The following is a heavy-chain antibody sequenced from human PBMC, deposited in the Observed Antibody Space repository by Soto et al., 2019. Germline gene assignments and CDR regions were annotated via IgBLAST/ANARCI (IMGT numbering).Heavy chain of an antibody. Sequence: QVQLVQSGAEVKKPGSSVKVSCKASGGTFSSYAISWVRQAPGQGLEWMGGIIPIFGTANYAQKFQGRVTITADESTSTAYMELSSLRSEDTAVYYCARDLRGGSDYYYYYGMDVWGQGTTVSVSS. CDR1: GGTFSSYA. V-gene: IGHV1-69*01. J-gene: IGHJ6*02. D-gene: IGHD2-15*01. CDR2: IIPIFGTA. CDR3: ARDLRGGSDYYYYYGMDV.